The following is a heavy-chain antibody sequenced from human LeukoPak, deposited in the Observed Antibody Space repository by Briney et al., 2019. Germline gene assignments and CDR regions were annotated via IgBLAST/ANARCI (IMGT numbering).Heavy chain of an antibody. CDR2: IKEDGSQK. D-gene: IGHD3-10*01. V-gene: IGHV3-7*03. Sequence: GGSLRLSCAASGFTFSSYWMHWVRRAPGKGREWVANIKEDGSQKYFVDSVKGRFTISRDNAKNSLYLQMNSLRAEDTAVYYCARESRRITMVRGLDMDVWGKGTTVTVSS. CDR1: GFTFSSYW. CDR3: ARESRRITMVRGLDMDV. J-gene: IGHJ6*04.